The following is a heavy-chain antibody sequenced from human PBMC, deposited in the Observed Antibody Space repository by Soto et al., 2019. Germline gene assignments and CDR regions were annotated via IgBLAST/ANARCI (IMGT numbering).Heavy chain of an antibody. Sequence: LCGGSNIRDGYYWSWIRQHPGKGLEWIAYISYSGSSYSNPSLKSRVTISADTSXXXXSLXLTSVTAADTAVYFCARATPAXXXXXWGQGTLVTVSS. V-gene: IGHV4-31*02. CDR2: ISYSGSS. CDR1: GGSNIRDGYY. J-gene: IGHJ4*02. CDR3: ARATPAXXXXX. D-gene: IGHD2-2*01.